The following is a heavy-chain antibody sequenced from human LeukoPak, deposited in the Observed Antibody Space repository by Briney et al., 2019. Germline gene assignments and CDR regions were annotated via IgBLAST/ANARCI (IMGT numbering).Heavy chain of an antibody. D-gene: IGHD3-10*01. CDR2: IYSTGST. CDR3: AATRGTRAY. Sequence: PSETLSLTCTVSGGSISTYYWSWIRQPPGKGLEWIGFIYSTGSTNYNPSLKSRVTISVDKSKNQFSLKLSSVTAADTAVYYCAATRGTRAYWGQGTLVTVSS. J-gene: IGHJ4*02. CDR1: GGSISTYY. V-gene: IGHV4-59*12.